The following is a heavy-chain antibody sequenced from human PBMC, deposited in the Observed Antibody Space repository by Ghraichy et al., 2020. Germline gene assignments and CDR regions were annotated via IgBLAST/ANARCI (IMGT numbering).Heavy chain of an antibody. V-gene: IGHV4-39*01. Sequence: SLNISCTVSGGSISSSSYYWGWIRQPPGKGLEWIGSIYYSGSTYYNPSLKSRVTISVDTSKNQFSLKLSSVTAADTAVYYCARHVVVINLDYYYMDVWGKGTTVTVSS. CDR3: ARHVVVINLDYYYMDV. CDR2: IYYSGST. J-gene: IGHJ6*03. CDR1: GGSISSSSYY. D-gene: IGHD3-22*01.